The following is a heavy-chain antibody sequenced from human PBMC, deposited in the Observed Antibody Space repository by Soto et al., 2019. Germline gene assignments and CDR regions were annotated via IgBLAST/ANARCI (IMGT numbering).Heavy chain of an antibody. D-gene: IGHD3-3*01. J-gene: IGHJ3*01. CDR1: GFTFSRYW. CDR3: AKDDFFVVGISRGFDL. V-gene: IGHV3-74*01. CDR2: ISTEGSTT. Sequence: EVQLVESGGGLVQPGGSLRLSCAASGFTFSRYWMHWVRQAPGEGLVWVSGISTEGSTTRYVDSVKGRFTISRDNVKNTLYLQRSSLRAEDTAVYYCAKDDFFVVGISRGFDLWGQGTVVTVYS.